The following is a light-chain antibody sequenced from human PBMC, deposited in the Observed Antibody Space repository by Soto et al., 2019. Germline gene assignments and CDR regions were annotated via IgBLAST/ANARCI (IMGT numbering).Light chain of an antibody. J-gene: IGKJ5*01. V-gene: IGKV1-12*01. CDR1: QDISNY. CDR3: QQANSFPIT. Sequence: DIQMTQSPSSLSASLLDRVTITCQASQDISNYLNWYQQTPGKAPKFLIYAASTLQSGVPSRFSGSGSGTDFTLTIGSLQPEDFATYYCQQANSFPITFGQGTRLEI. CDR2: AAS.